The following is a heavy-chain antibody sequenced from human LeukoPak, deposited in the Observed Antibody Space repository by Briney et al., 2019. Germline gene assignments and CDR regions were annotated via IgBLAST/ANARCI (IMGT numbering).Heavy chain of an antibody. CDR1: GFTFSDHY. V-gene: IGHV3-11*01. D-gene: IGHD6-13*01. J-gene: IGHJ4*02. CDR3: ARDSAAAGMDY. Sequence: GGSLGLSCAASGFTFSDHYMSWIRQAPGKGLEWVSYISSSGSTIYYADSVKGRFTISRDNAKNSLYLQMNSLRAEDTAVYYCARDSAAAGMDYWGQGTLVTVSS. CDR2: ISSSGSTI.